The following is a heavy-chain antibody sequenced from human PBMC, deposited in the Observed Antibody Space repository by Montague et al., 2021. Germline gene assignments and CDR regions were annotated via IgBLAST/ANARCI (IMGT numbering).Heavy chain of an antibody. D-gene: IGHD6-13*01. CDR2: IYYSGNS. CDR1: GGSFSGYY. Sequence: ETLSLTCTVYGGSFSGYYWGWIRQSPGKGLEWIGSIYYSGNSFYQPSLKSRITMAVDTSKNQFSLKLSSVTAADTAIYYCARVFSSWYVGWFDPWGQGTLVTVSS. J-gene: IGHJ5*02. CDR3: ARVFSSWYVGWFDP. V-gene: IGHV4-34*10.